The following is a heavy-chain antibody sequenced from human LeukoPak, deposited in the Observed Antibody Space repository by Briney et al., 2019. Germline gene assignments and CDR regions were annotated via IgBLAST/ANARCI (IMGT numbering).Heavy chain of an antibody. CDR3: ASWAGNTQSDSWSGPFDY. CDR1: GLTFSNFK. D-gene: IGHD3-3*01. CDR2: ISDSGRTT. V-gene: IGHV3-48*03. J-gene: IGHJ4*02. Sequence: GGSLRLSCAVSGLTFSNFKMNWVRQAPGKGLEWVSYISDSGRTTFYADSVKGRFTISRDNAKNSLYPQMSSLRAEDTAVYYCASWAGNTQSDSWSGPFDYWGQGTLVTVSS.